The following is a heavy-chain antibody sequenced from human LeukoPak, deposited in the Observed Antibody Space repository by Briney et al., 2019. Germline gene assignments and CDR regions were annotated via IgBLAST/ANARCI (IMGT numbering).Heavy chain of an antibody. J-gene: IGHJ4*02. V-gene: IGHV1-18*01. D-gene: IGHD3-16*02. Sequence: ASVRVSCKASGYTFTSYGISWVRQAPGQGLEWMGWISAYNGNTNYAQKFQGRITMTTDTSTTTAYMELRSLRSDDTAVYYCARDLVTFGGVIVSGYWGQGTLVTDSS. CDR2: ISAYNGNT. CDR3: ARDLVTFGGVIVSGY. CDR1: GYTFTSYG.